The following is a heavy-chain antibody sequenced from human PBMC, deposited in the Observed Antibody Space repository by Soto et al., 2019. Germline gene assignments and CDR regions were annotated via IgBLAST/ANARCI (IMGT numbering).Heavy chain of an antibody. CDR3: ERGGAYGGNSGAFDI. J-gene: IGHJ3*02. CDR1: GGTFSSYT. CDR2: MIPILGIA. D-gene: IGHD4-17*01. V-gene: IGHV1-69*02. Sequence: QVQLVQSGAEVKKPGSSVKVSCKASGGTFSSYTISWVRQAPGQGLEWMGRMIPILGIANYAQKFQGRVTITADKSTSTAYTELSSLRSEDTAVYYCERGGAYGGNSGAFDIWGQGTMVTVSS.